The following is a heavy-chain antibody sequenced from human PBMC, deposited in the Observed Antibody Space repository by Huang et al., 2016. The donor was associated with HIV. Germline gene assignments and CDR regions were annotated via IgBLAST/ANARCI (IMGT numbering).Heavy chain of an antibody. CDR2: INAGNGNT. D-gene: IGHD3-9*01. V-gene: IGHV1-3*01. CDR1: VYTFTSYA. Sequence: QVQLVQSGAEVKKPGASVKVSCTASVYTFTSYAMEWVRQAPGQRLEWMGWINAGNGNTKYSQQFQGRVTITSDTSASTAYMELSSLRSEDTAVYYCARAYDILTGYYPDAFDIWGQGTMVTVSS. CDR3: ARAYDILTGYYPDAFDI. J-gene: IGHJ3*02.